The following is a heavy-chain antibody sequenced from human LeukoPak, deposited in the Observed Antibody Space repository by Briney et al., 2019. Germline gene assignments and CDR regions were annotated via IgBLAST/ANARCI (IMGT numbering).Heavy chain of an antibody. CDR3: ARGGWDIVVVPAATYFDY. CDR1: GFTFSSYA. Sequence: GGSLRLSCAASGFTFSSYAMHWVRQAPGKGLEYVSAISSNGGSTYYANSVKGRFTISRDNSKNTLYLQMGSLRAEDMAVYYCARGGWDIVVVPAATYFDYWGQGTLVTVSS. CDR2: ISSNGGST. V-gene: IGHV3-64*01. J-gene: IGHJ4*02. D-gene: IGHD2-2*01.